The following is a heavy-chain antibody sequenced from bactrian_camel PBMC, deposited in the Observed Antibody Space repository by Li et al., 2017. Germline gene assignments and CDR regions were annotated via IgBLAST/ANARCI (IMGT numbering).Heavy chain of an antibody. Sequence: HVQLVESGGGSVQAGGSLRLSCQYSTDGYTGYALAWFRQAPTKDREGVASIEGDGSTSYADSVKGRFTISKDNTRNTMYLQMNRLQPEDTAMYYCAAPRYCTSGTNFWGQWTQVTVS. V-gene: IGHV3S55*01. CDR3: AAPRYCTSGTNF. D-gene: IGHD7*01. J-gene: IGHJ4*01. CDR2: IEGDGST. CDR1: TDGYTGYA.